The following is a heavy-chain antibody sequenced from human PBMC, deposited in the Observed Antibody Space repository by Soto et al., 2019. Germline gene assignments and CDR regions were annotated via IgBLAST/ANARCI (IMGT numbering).Heavy chain of an antibody. CDR1: GGSFSGYY. D-gene: IGHD3-10*01. CDR3: ATRTGLLWFGAERNHADY. J-gene: IGHJ4*02. CDR2: INHSGST. V-gene: IGHV4-34*01. Sequence: PSETLSLTCAVYGGSFSGYYWSWIRQPPGKGLEWIGEINHSGSTNYNPSLKSRVTISVDTSKNQFSLKLSSVTAADTAVYYCATRTGLLWFGAERNHADYWGQGTLVTVSS.